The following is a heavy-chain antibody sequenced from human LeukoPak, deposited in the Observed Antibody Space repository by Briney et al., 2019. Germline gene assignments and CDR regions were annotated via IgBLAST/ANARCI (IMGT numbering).Heavy chain of an antibody. V-gene: IGHV3-23*01. CDR2: ISGSGGST. Sequence: GGSLRLSCAASGFTFSNYAMSWVRQTPGKGLEWVSAISGSGGSTYSADSVKGRFTISRDNSKNTLYLQMNSLRAEDTAVYYCAKVRSQQWLVSPGAIDYWGQGTLVTVSS. J-gene: IGHJ4*02. CDR1: GFTFSNYA. CDR3: AKVRSQQWLVSPGAIDY. D-gene: IGHD6-19*01.